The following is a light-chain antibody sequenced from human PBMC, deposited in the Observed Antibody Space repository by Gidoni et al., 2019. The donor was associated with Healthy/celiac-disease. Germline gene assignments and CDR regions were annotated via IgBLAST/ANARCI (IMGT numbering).Light chain of an antibody. J-gene: IGLJ1*01. CDR3: SSYTSSSTSLYV. CDR1: SSDVGGYNY. Sequence: QSALTQPASVSGSPGQSITISCTGTSSDVGGYNYVSWYQQHPGKAPKLMIYDVSNRPSGVSNRFSGSKSGNTASLTISGLQAEDEAGYYCSSYTSSSTSLYVFGTGTKVTVL. CDR2: DVS. V-gene: IGLV2-14*01.